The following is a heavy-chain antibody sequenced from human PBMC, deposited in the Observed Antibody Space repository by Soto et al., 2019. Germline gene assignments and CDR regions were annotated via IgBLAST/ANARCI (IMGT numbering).Heavy chain of an antibody. CDR1: GDTFGSYS. CDR3: ARDASYGDYEYGMDV. Sequence: QVHLVQSGAEVRKPGASVVVSCKSSGDTFGSYSIHWVRQAPGQGIEWMGTVNPSGTNANYAQKLRDRVKMTRDTSTSTVYMELSSLRSEDTAVYYCARDASYGDYEYGMDVWAQGTTVTVSS. V-gene: IGHV1-46*04. D-gene: IGHD4-17*01. J-gene: IGHJ6*02. CDR2: VNPSGTNA.